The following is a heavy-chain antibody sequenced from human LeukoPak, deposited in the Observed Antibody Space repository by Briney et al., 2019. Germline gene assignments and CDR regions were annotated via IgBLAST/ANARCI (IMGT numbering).Heavy chain of an antibody. V-gene: IGHV3-49*04. CDR1: GFTFGDYA. CDR2: IRSKAYGGTT. J-gene: IGHJ6*04. Sequence: PGRSLRLSCTASGFTFGDYAMSWVRQAPGKGLEWVGFIRSKAYGGTTEYAASVKGRFTISRDDSKSIAYLQMNSLKTEDTAVYYCTRSALRYFDWSFSYYYYGMDVWGKGTTVTVSS. D-gene: IGHD3-9*01. CDR3: TRSALRYFDWSFSYYYYGMDV.